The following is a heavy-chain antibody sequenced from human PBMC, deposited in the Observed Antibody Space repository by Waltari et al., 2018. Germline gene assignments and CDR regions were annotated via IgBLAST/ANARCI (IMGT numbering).Heavy chain of an antibody. V-gene: IGHV3-23*01. J-gene: IGHJ4*02. D-gene: IGHD1-26*01. CDR1: GFTFSAYT. CDR3: AKDRSGSYYLGDS. Sequence: EVQILESGGGLVQPGGSLRLSCAASGFTFSAYTMNWVRQATGKGLEWVSSISGSSVSTDYADSVQGRFTISRDNSKNTMYLQMNSLRAEDSAVYYCAKDRSGSYYLGDSWGQGTLVTVSS. CDR2: ISGSSVST.